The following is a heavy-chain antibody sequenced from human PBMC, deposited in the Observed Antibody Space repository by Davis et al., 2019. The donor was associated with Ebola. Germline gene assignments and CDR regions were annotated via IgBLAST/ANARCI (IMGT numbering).Heavy chain of an antibody. V-gene: IGHV1-18*04. Sequence: ASVKVSCKASGYTFTTSNINWLRQAPGQGLEWVGWSNTYNGNTNYAPDFQGRVTMTTDTSTNTAYMDLRNLDFDDTAVYYCARVSSREYCSSTSCFDFWGQGTLVTVSS. CDR3: ARVSSREYCSSTSCFDF. D-gene: IGHD2-2*01. J-gene: IGHJ4*03. CDR1: GYTFTTSN. CDR2: SNTYNGNT.